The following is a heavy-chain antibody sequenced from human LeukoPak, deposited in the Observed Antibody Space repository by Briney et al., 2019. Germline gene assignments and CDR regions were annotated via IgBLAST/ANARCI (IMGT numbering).Heavy chain of an antibody. V-gene: IGHV3-21*01. CDR3: ARRNLPPLDY. CDR2: ISSNGNYI. Sequence: GGSLRLSCAASGFTFSTYTMNWVRQAPGKGLEWVSSISSNGNYIDSADSVKGRFTISRDNAKNSLYLQMNSLRAEDTAVYYCARRNLPPLDYWGQGTLVTVSS. J-gene: IGHJ4*02. CDR1: GFTFSTYT.